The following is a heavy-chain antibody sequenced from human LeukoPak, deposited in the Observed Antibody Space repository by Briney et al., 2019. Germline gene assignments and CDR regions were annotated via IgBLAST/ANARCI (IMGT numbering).Heavy chain of an antibody. V-gene: IGHV4-38-2*01. CDR3: ARVNYYDSSGTDY. CDR1: GYSISSGYY. Sequence: SETLSLTCAVSGYSISSGYYWGWIRQPPGKGLEWIGSIYHSGSTNYNPSLKSRVTISVDTSKNQFSLRLSSVTAADTAVYYCARVNYYDSSGTDYWGQGTLVTVSS. D-gene: IGHD3-22*01. J-gene: IGHJ4*02. CDR2: IYHSGST.